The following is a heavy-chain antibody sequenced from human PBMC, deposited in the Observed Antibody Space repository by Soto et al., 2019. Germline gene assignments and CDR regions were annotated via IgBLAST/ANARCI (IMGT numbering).Heavy chain of an antibody. D-gene: IGHD3-22*01. V-gene: IGHV3-23*01. CDR3: AKDGRKNYDAFDY. J-gene: IGHJ4*02. CDR2: ISGSGGST. Sequence: GESLKISCAASGFTFSSYAMSWVRQAPGKGLEWVSAISGSGGSTYYADSVKGRFTISRDNSKNTLYLQMNSLRAEDTAVYYCAKDGRKNYDAFDYWGQGTLVTVSS. CDR1: GFTFSSYA.